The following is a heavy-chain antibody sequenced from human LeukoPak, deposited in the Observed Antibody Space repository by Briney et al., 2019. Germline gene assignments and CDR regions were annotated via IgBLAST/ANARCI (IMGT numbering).Heavy chain of an antibody. CDR2: ISSSSSYT. J-gene: IGHJ4*02. V-gene: IGHV3-11*06. D-gene: IGHD6-13*01. CDR1: GFTFSDYY. Sequence: GGSLRLSCAASGFTFSDYYMSWIRQAPGKGLEWVSYISSSSSYTNYADSVKGRFTISRDNTKNSLYLQMNSLRAEDTAIYYCARGNNTVAAEDYWGQGTLVTVSS. CDR3: ARGNNTVAAEDY.